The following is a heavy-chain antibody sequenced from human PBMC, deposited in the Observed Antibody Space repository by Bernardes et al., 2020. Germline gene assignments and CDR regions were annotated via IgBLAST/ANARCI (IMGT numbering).Heavy chain of an antibody. J-gene: IGHJ4*02. V-gene: IGHV4-38-2*02. CDR1: GYSISSDYN. Sequence: SETLSLTCAVSGYSISSDYNWCWIRPPPGKGQEWIGSIYYSGGTYHKPSLKSRVTISVDTSKNQFSLNLNSVTAADTAVYYCAREVMATIDYWGQGTLVT. CDR3: AREVMATIDY. CDR2: IYYSGGT. D-gene: IGHD5-12*01.